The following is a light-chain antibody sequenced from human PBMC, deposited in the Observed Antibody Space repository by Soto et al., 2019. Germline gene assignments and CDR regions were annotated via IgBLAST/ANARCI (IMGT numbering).Light chain of an antibody. CDR1: QSVGNY. CDR2: DAS. CDR3: QQRSSWPSLT. V-gene: IGKV3-11*01. J-gene: IGKJ4*01. Sequence: EIVLTQSPAILSLSPGERATLSCWASQSVGNYLAWCQQRPGQAPRLLIYDASSRAAGIPTRFRGSGSGTDFTLTISSLEPEDFAVYYCQQRSSWPSLTFGGGTKVEIK.